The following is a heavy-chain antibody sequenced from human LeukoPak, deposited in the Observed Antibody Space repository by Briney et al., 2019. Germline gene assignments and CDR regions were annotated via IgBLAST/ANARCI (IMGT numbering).Heavy chain of an antibody. J-gene: IGHJ6*02. Sequence: SVKVSCKASGGTFSSYAISWVRQAPGQGLEWMGRIIPILGIANYAQKFQGRVTITADKSTSTAYMELSSLGSEDTAVYYCARDGPGIVVAKYYYYGMDVWGQGTTVTVSS. CDR2: IIPILGIA. V-gene: IGHV1-69*04. CDR3: ARDGPGIVVAKYYYYGMDV. CDR1: GGTFSSYA. D-gene: IGHD3-22*01.